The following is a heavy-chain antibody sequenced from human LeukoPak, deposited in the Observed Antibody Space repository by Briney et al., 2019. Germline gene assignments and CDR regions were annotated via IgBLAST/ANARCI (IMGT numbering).Heavy chain of an antibody. V-gene: IGHV3-30*18. D-gene: IGHD3-16*01. CDR3: AKDGQGLTYYFDY. J-gene: IGHJ4*02. Sequence: PGGSLRLSCAASGFTFSSYGMHWVRQAPGEGLEWVAVISDDGSKKYYVDSVKGRFTTSRDNSKNTLYLQMNSLRAEDTAVYYCAKDGQGLTYYFDYWGQGTLVTVSS. CDR2: ISDDGSKK. CDR1: GFTFSSYG.